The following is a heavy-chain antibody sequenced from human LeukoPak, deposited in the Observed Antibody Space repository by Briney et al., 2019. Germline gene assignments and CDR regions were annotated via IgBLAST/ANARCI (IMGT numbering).Heavy chain of an antibody. J-gene: IGHJ4*02. V-gene: IGHV3-30*18. CDR1: GFTFSSYG. CDR3: AKTSQPYCGGDCSHFDH. CDR2: ITYDGTNK. D-gene: IGHD2-21*02. Sequence: PGGSLRLSCAASGFTFSSYGMHWVRQAPGQGLEWVAIITYDGTNKYYADSVKGRFTISRDNSKNTLYLQVNSLRVDDTAVYYCAKTSQPYCGGDCSHFDHWGQGTLVTVSS.